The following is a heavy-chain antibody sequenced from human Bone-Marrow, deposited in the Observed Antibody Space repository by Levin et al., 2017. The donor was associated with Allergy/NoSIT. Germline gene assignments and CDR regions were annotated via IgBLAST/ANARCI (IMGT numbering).Heavy chain of an antibody. CDR1: GGSVSGSNSY. D-gene: IGHD5-24*01. Sequence: PSETLSLTCTVSGGSVSGSNSYWSWIRQPPGSGLVWIAYIHNSGRTNYNPSLKSRVTLSVDSSNNQFSLRLTSVTAADTAVYYCARQMGVENGHFDHWGQGSLVTVSS. J-gene: IGHJ4*02. V-gene: IGHV4-61*01. CDR3: ARQMGVENGHFDH. CDR2: IHNSGRT.